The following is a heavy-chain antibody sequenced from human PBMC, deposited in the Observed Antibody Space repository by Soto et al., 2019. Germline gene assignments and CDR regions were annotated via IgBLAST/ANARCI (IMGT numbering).Heavy chain of an antibody. J-gene: IGHJ3*02. CDR2: IYHSGST. CDR3: AREGIVGATGYAFDI. V-gene: IGHV4-4*02. CDR1: GGSISSSNW. Sequence: LSLTCAVSGGSISSSNWWSWVRQPPGKGLEWIGEIYHSGSTNYNPSLKSRVTISVDKSKNQFSLKLSSVTAADTAVYYCAREGIVGATGYAFDIWGQGTMVTVSS. D-gene: IGHD1-26*01.